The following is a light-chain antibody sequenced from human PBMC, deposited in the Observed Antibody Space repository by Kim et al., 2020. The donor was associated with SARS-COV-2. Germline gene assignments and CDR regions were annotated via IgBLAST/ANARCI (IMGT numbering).Light chain of an antibody. Sequence: SSELTQDPAVSMALGQTVRITCQGDSLRSYYATWYQQKPGQAPIVVIYGKTNRPSGIPDRFSGSSSGNTASLTNTGTQAGDKADYYCNSRDSNDNVVFGGGTQLTVL. J-gene: IGLJ2*01. V-gene: IGLV3-19*01. CDR1: SLRSYY. CDR3: NSRDSNDNVV. CDR2: GKT.